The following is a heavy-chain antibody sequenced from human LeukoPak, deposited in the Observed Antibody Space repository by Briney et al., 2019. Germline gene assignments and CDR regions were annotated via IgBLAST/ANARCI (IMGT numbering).Heavy chain of an antibody. Sequence: EAPILYRQCPGCSLTRYWMGLVRQMPGKGLGIYGITYPGDSDTKSSPSFQGKITLFADKTINTAYLHWRAVQASATAMYYCARRDTDRELDYWGQGTLVTVSS. CDR1: GCSLTRYW. CDR3: ARRDTDRELDY. D-gene: IGHD5-18*01. V-gene: IGHV5-51*01. CDR2: TYPGDSDT. J-gene: IGHJ4*02.